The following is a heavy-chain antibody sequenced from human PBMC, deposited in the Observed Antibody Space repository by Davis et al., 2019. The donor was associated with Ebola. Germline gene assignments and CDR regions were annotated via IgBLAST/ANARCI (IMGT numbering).Heavy chain of an antibody. CDR2: INPSGGST. CDR3: ARDLFSVDIVVVVAAGY. V-gene: IGHV1-46*02. D-gene: IGHD2-15*01. CDR1: GYTFNSYY. Sequence: ASVKVSCKASGYTFNSYYIHWVRQAPGQGLEWMGIINPSGGSTSYAQKFQGRVTMTRDTSTSTVYMELSSLRSEDTAVYYCARDLFSVDIVVVVAAGYWGQGTLVTVSS. J-gene: IGHJ4*02.